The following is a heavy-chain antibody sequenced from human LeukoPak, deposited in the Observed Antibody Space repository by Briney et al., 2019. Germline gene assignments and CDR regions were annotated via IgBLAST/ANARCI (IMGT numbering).Heavy chain of an antibody. CDR2: ISGDGGST. J-gene: IGHJ3*02. CDR3: AKDIVRGAMLRGAFDI. CDR1: GFTFDDYA. D-gene: IGHD2-2*01. Sequence: GGSLRLSCAASGFTFDDYAMHWVRQAPRQGLKWVSLISGDGGSTYYADSVKGRFTISRDNSKNSLYLQMNSPRTEDTALYYCAKDIVRGAMLRGAFDIWGQGTMVTVSS. V-gene: IGHV3-43*02.